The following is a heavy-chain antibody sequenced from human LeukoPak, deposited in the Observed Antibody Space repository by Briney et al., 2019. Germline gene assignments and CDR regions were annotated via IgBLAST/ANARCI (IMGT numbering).Heavy chain of an antibody. J-gene: IGHJ4*02. CDR3: AKGVGSSKWGDFFDY. V-gene: IGHV3-33*06. CDR2: IWYDGSNK. D-gene: IGHD1-26*01. CDR1: GFTFRSYG. Sequence: GGSLRLSCAASGFTFRSYGMHWVRQAPGKGLEWVAVIWYDGSNKWYADSVKGRFTISRDNSKNTLYLQMNSLRAEDTAVYYCAKGVGSSKWGDFFDYWGQGTLVTVSS.